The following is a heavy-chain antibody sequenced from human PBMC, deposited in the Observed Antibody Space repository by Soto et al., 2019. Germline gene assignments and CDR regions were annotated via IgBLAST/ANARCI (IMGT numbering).Heavy chain of an antibody. CDR2: ISYDGSNK. D-gene: IGHD6-13*01. Sequence: QVQLVESGGGVVQPGRSLRLSCAASGFTVSSYAMHWVRQAPGKGLEWVAVISYDGSNKYYADSEKGRFTISRDNSKNTLYLQMNSLRAEDTAVYYCARDGAIAAAGTWFDPWGQGTLVTVSS. CDR3: ARDGAIAAAGTWFDP. CDR1: GFTVSSYA. V-gene: IGHV3-30-3*01. J-gene: IGHJ5*02.